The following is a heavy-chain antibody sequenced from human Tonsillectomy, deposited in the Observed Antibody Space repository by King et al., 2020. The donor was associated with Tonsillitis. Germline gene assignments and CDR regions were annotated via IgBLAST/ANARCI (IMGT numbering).Heavy chain of an antibody. V-gene: IGHV4-30-4*01. CDR3: ARGSPDYYGSDY. Sequence: VQLQESGPGLVKPSQTLSLTCTVSGGSISSGDYYWSWIRQPPGKGLEWIGYIFYSGITYYNPSLKSRLTISVDTSKNQFSLKLSSVTAADTAVYYCARGSPDYYGSDYWGQGTLVTVSS. J-gene: IGHJ4*02. CDR2: IFYSGIT. D-gene: IGHD3-10*01. CDR1: GGSISSGDYY.